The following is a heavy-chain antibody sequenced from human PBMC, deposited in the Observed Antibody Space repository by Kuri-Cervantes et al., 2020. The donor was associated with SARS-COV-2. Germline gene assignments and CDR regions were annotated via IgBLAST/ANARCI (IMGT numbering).Heavy chain of an antibody. CDR2: RYTGGGT. CDR1: GGTISSETYD. D-gene: IGHD1-26*01. J-gene: IGHJ4*02. Sequence: LRLSCSVSGGTISSETYDWAWIRQPAGSELEWIGDRYTGGGTNYNPSLKSRVTISVDTSKNQFSLKLNSVTAADTAVYYCARVGIVGAPKGLFDYWGQGIQVTDSS. CDR3: ARVGIVGAPKGLFDY. V-gene: IGHV4-61*09.